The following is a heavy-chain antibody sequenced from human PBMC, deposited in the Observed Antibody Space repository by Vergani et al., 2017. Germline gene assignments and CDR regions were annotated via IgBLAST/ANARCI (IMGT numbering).Heavy chain of an antibody. Sequence: QLQESDSRLVNPSQTLSLTCTLSGDAISRDTYSWTWVRQRPGMGLDWIGYIYYSGTTYYNPSLESRLTISLDTSENHLSLKLTSVTDADTAVYYCARQKDYYMDVWGKGTTVTVS. CDR2: IYYSGTT. V-gene: IGHV4-31*03. J-gene: IGHJ6*03. CDR3: ARQKDYYMDV. CDR1: GDAISRDTYS.